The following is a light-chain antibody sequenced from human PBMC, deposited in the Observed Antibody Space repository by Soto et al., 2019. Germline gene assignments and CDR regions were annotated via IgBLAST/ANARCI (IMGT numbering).Light chain of an antibody. J-gene: IGKJ4*01. CDR3: QQYDRYPVT. Sequence: DSQMTQSPYTLAASVGDRVTITCRASQSISSWLAWYQQKPGKAPKLLIYKASLLQSGVPSRFSGSGSGTEFTLSISSLQPEDFATYYCQQYDRYPVTFGGGTKVEVK. V-gene: IGKV1-5*03. CDR2: KAS. CDR1: QSISSW.